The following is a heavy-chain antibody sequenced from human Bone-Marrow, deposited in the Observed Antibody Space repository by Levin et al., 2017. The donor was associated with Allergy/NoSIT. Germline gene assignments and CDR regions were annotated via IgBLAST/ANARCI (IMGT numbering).Heavy chain of an antibody. CDR1: EFNFSNYA. CDR2: TSFDGRNK. J-gene: IGHJ6*02. Sequence: GGSLRLSCAGSEFNFSNYAMHWVRQAPGKGLQWVAVTSFDGRNKYYADSVKGRFTIFRDNSKNTLYVQMNSLRVEDTAVYYCARVIGSSWYPYYFYGMDVWGQGTAVTVSS. V-gene: IGHV3-30*04. D-gene: IGHD6-13*01. CDR3: ARVIGSSWYPYYFYGMDV.